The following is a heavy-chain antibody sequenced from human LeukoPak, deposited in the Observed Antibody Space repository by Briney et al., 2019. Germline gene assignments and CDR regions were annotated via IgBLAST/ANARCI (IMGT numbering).Heavy chain of an antibody. CDR3: ARDLYYGSGSYLAYYFDY. V-gene: IGHV4-4*07. D-gene: IGHD3-10*01. CDR1: GGPISSYY. J-gene: IGHJ4*02. CDR2: IYTSGST. Sequence: PSETLSLTCTVSGGPISSYYWSWIRQPAGKGLEWIGRIYTSGSTNYNPSLKSRVTMSVDTSKNQFSLKLSSVTAADTAVYYCARDLYYGSGSYLAYYFDYWGQGTLVTVSS.